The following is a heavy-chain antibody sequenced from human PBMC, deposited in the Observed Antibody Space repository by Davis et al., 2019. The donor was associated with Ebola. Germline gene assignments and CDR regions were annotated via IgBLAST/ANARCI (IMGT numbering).Heavy chain of an antibody. V-gene: IGHV3-53*01. Sequence: GESLKISCAASGFTVSSNYMSWVRQAPGKGLEWVSVIYSGGSTYYADSVKGRFTISRDNSKNTLYLQMTSLRVDDTAVYYCVTERVRLAFDYWGQGTLVTVSS. D-gene: IGHD4/OR15-4a*01. CDR1: GFTVSSNY. CDR3: VTERVRLAFDY. J-gene: IGHJ4*02. CDR2: IYSGGST.